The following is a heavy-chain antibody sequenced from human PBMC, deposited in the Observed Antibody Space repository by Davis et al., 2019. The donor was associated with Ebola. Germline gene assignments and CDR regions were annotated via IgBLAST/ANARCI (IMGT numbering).Heavy chain of an antibody. CDR3: SRGGAVKFDY. CDR2: FIVTNGGT. D-gene: IGHD4-17*01. Sequence: GGSLRLSCAASAFTFSSYAMSWVRQAPGKGLEWVSSFIVTNGGTYYADSVKGRFTISRDNSKNTLYLQMNSLRADDTALYYCSRGGAVKFDYWGQGTLVTVSS. J-gene: IGHJ4*02. V-gene: IGHV3-23*01. CDR1: AFTFSSYA.